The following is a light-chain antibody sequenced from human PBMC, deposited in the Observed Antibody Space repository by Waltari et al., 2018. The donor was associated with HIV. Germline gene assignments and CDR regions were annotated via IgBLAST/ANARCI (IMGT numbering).Light chain of an antibody. Sequence: DFVMTQSPDSLAVSLGERATINCKSSQSVLYSDNKNYLAWYQHKPGHPPKLLISWASIREFGVPDRFSGSGSGTDFTLTISSLQAEDVAMYYCQQYYNNVLTFGGGTKVEIK. CDR2: WAS. CDR1: QSVLYSDNKNY. V-gene: IGKV4-1*01. CDR3: QQYYNNVLT. J-gene: IGKJ4*02.